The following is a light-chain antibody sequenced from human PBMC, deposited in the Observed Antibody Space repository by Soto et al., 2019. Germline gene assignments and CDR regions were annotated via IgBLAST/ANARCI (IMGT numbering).Light chain of an antibody. V-gene: IGLV2-14*03. CDR2: DVS. Sequence: QSVLTQPASVSGSPGQSITISCTETSSDVAEYKYVSWYQQHPGRAPRLIIYDVSNRPSGVSNRFSGSKSGSTASLNISGIQAEEEADYYCSAYTKSIALYVFGAGTKVTVL. CDR1: SSDVAEYKY. CDR3: SAYTKSIALYV. J-gene: IGLJ1*01.